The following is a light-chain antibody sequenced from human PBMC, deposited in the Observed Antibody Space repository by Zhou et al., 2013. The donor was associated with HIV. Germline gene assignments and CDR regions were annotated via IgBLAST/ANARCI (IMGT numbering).Light chain of an antibody. Sequence: VMAQSPATLSVSPGERVTLSCRASQDITSSLAWYQQRPGQAPRLLIYGTSTRATGVPARFSGSGSGTDFTLTISRLEPEDFAVYYCQQYGSSPSTFGGGTKVEIK. CDR1: QDITSS. CDR2: GTS. CDR3: QQYGSSPST. V-gene: IGKV3-20*01. J-gene: IGKJ4*01.